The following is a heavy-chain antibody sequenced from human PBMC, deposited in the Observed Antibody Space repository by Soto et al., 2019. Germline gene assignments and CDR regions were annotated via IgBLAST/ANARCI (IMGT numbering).Heavy chain of an antibody. J-gene: IGHJ6*02. D-gene: IGHD1-1*01. Sequence: GGSLRLSCAASGFTFSSYAMHWVRQAPGKGLEYVSAISSNGGSTYYANSVKGRFTISRDNSKNTLYLQMGSLRAEDMAVYYCARVLETSYYHYYGMDVWGQGTTVTVSS. V-gene: IGHV3-64*01. CDR3: ARVLETSYYHYYGMDV. CDR2: ISSNGGST. CDR1: GFTFSSYA.